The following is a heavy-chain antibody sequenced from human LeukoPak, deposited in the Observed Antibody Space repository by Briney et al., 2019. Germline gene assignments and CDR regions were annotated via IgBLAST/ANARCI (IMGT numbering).Heavy chain of an antibody. CDR2: ISGSGGST. D-gene: IGHD6-6*01. V-gene: IGHV3-23*01. Sequence: GGSLRLSCAASGFTFSSYGMSWVRQAPGKGLEWVSAISGSGGSTYYADSVKGRFTISRDNSKNTLYLQMNNLRAEDTAVYYCARDGVYSSSSPDYWGQGTLVTVSS. CDR1: GFTFSSYG. J-gene: IGHJ4*02. CDR3: ARDGVYSSSSPDY.